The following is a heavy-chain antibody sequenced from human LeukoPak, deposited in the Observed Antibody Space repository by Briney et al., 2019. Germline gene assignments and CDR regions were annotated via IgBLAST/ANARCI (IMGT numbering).Heavy chain of an antibody. J-gene: IGHJ6*03. CDR1: GNSISSGDNY. D-gene: IGHD6-13*01. V-gene: IGHV4-61*02. CDR3: AREQVEAAGLFYYYYYMDV. Sequence: SETLSLTCTVSGNSISSGDNYWSWIRQPAGKGLEWIGRIYTSGSTNYNPSLKSRVTMSVDTSKNQFSLKLSSVTAADTAVYYCAREQVEAAGLFYYYYYMDVWGKGTTVTISS. CDR2: IYTSGST.